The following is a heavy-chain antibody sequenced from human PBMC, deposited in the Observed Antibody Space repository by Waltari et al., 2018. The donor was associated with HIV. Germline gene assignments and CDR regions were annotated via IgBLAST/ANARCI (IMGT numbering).Heavy chain of an antibody. Sequence: QVQLQQWGAGLLKPSETLSLTCAVYGGSFSGYYWSWIRQPPGKGLEWIGEINHSGSTNYNPSLKSRVTISVDTSKNQFSLKLSSVTAADTAVYYCARATPRNDYDSSGTIGDYWGQGTLVTVSS. CDR2: INHSGST. D-gene: IGHD3-22*01. CDR1: GGSFSGYY. V-gene: IGHV4-34*01. CDR3: ARATPRNDYDSSGTIGDY. J-gene: IGHJ4*02.